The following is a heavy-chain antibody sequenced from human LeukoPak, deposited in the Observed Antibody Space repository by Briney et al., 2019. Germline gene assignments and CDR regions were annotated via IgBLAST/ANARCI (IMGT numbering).Heavy chain of an antibody. CDR2: INPNSGGT. CDR3: AREEAGIEAAGAPYYYYYYMDV. J-gene: IGHJ6*03. D-gene: IGHD6-13*01. CDR1: GYTFTGYY. V-gene: IGHV1-2*02. Sequence: ASVKVSCKASGYTFTGYYKHWVRQAPGQGLEWMGWINPNSGGTNYAQKFQGRVTMTRDTSISTAYMELSRLRSDDTAVYYCAREEAGIEAAGAPYYYYYYMDVWGKGTTVSVSS.